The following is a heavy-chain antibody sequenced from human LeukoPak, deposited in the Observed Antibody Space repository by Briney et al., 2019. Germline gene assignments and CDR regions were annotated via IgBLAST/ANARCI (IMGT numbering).Heavy chain of an antibody. CDR3: AREDYYDSSGYSLFDY. V-gene: IGHV1-69*05. CDR1: GGTFISYA. J-gene: IGHJ4*02. CDR2: IIPIFGTA. Sequence: SVKVSCKASGGTFISYAIGWVRQAPGQGLEWMGGIIPIFGTANYAQKFQGRVTITTDESTSTAYMELSSLRSEDTAVYYCAREDYYDSSGYSLFDYWGQGTLVTVSS. D-gene: IGHD3-22*01.